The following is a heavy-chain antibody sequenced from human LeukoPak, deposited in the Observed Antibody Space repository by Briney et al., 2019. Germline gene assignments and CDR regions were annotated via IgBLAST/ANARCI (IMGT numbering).Heavy chain of an antibody. CDR1: AYTFTSYD. Sequence: GASVKVSCKASAYTFTSYDMHWVRQAPGQGLEWMGIINTSGGSTSYAQKFQGRVTMTRDTSTNTVYMELSSLRSEDTAVYYCARDRYYDNGGYYYEEDYWGQGTLVTVSS. V-gene: IGHV1-46*01. CDR2: INTSGGST. D-gene: IGHD3-22*01. CDR3: ARDRYYDNGGYYYEEDY. J-gene: IGHJ4*02.